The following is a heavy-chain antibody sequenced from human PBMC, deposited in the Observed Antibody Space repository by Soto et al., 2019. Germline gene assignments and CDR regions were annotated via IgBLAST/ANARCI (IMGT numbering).Heavy chain of an antibody. Sequence: SETLSLTCTVYGGSISGYYWSWIRQPPGKGLEWSGYIYYSGSTNYNPSLKSRVTISVDTSKNQFSLKLSSVTDAATAGYYCSRAGTYSGYDGTQLDYWGQGALVTVSS. J-gene: IGHJ4*02. CDR2: IYYSGST. CDR1: GGSISGYY. V-gene: IGHV4-59*12. D-gene: IGHD5-12*01. CDR3: SRAGTYSGYDGTQLDY.